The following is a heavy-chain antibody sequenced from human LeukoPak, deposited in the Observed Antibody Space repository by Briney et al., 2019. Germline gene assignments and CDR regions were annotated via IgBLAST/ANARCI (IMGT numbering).Heavy chain of an antibody. CDR2: ISGSGGST. V-gene: IGHV3-23*01. Sequence: GGSLRLSCAASGFTFSSYAMSWVRQAPGKGLEWVSAISGSGGSTYYADSVKGRFTISRDNSKNTLYLQMNSLRAEDTAVYYCAKDLRSGSYRPFWFDPWGQGTLVTVSS. D-gene: IGHD1-26*01. J-gene: IGHJ5*02. CDR1: GFTFSSYA. CDR3: AKDLRSGSYRPFWFDP.